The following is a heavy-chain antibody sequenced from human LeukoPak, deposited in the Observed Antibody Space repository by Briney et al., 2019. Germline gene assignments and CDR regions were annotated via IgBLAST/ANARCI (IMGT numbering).Heavy chain of an antibody. D-gene: IGHD6-13*01. CDR1: GGSFSGYY. J-gene: IGHJ4*02. CDR3: ARQTYIAAAGPLDY. Sequence: PSETLSLTCAVYGGSFSGYYWSWIRQPPGKGLEWIGEINHSGSTNYNPSLKSRVTISVDTSKNQFSLKLSSVTAADTAMYYCARQTYIAAAGPLDYWGQGTLVTVSS. CDR2: INHSGST. V-gene: IGHV4-34*01.